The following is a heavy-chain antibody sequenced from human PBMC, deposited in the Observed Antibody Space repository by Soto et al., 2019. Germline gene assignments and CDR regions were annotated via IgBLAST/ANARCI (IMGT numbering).Heavy chain of an antibody. Sequence: QVQLVQSGAEVKKPGASVKVSCKVSGYTLTELSLHWVRQAPGKGLEWMGGFDPEDGETIYAQKFQGRVTRTEDTSTDTAYMELSSLRSEDTAVYYCTTGQRPLRFLEWLSRYYFDYWGQGTLVTVSS. V-gene: IGHV1-24*01. CDR3: TTGQRPLRFLEWLSRYYFDY. CDR2: FDPEDGET. D-gene: IGHD3-3*01. CDR1: GYTLTELS. J-gene: IGHJ4*02.